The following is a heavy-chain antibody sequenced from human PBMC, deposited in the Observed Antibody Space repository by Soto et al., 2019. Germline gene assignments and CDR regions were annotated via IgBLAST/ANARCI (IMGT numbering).Heavy chain of an antibody. CDR2: ISSRSSYL. CDR3: TSLTRSISVALDI. Sequence: GGSLSLSCEASGFIFSDYNMNWVRQAPGKGLEWVSYISSRSSYLYYADSVKGRFTISRDNAKNSLYLQITNLRAEDTAVYYCTSLTRSISVALDIWGQGTMVTVSS. D-gene: IGHD6-6*01. V-gene: IGHV3-21*01. CDR1: GFIFSDYN. J-gene: IGHJ3*02.